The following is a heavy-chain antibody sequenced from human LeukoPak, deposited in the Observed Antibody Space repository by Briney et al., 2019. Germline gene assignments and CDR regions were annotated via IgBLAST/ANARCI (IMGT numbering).Heavy chain of an antibody. J-gene: IGHJ4*02. D-gene: IGHD4-17*01. CDR3: AKAYRPQTVTLDY. CDR2: FSGSGVST. V-gene: IGHV3-23*01. CDR1: GFTFSNYA. Sequence: GGSLRLSCAASGFTFSNYAMSWVRQAPGKGLEWVSAFSGSGVSTHYADSVKGRFTISRDNSKNTLYLQMNSLRAEDTAVYYCAKAYRPQTVTLDYWGQGTLVTVSS.